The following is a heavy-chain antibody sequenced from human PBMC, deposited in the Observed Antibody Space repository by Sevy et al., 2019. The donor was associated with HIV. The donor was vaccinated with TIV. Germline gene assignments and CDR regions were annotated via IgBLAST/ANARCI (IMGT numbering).Heavy chain of an antibody. V-gene: IGHV4-39*01. CDR2: IYYSGST. CDR1: GGSISSSSYY. Sequence: SETLSLTCTVSGGSISSSSYYWGWIRQPPGKGLEWLGSIYYSGSTYYNPSLKSRVTISVDTSKNQFSLKLSSVTAADTAVYYCARRYYDYIWGSYRPTPYYFDYWGQGTLVTVSS. CDR3: ARRYYDYIWGSYRPTPYYFDY. J-gene: IGHJ4*02. D-gene: IGHD3-16*02.